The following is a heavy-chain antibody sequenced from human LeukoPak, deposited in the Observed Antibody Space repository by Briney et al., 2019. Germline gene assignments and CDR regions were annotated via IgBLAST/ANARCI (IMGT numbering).Heavy chain of an antibody. CDR3: VRLNFDYGDYDAFDI. V-gene: IGHV4-34*01. Sequence: PSETLSLTCAVYGGSFSGYYWSWIRQPPGKGLEWIGEINHSGSTNYNPSLKSRVTISVDTSKNQFSLKLSSVTAADTAVYYCVRLNFDYGDYDAFDIWGQGTMVTVSS. J-gene: IGHJ3*02. D-gene: IGHD4-17*01. CDR2: INHSGST. CDR1: GGSFSGYY.